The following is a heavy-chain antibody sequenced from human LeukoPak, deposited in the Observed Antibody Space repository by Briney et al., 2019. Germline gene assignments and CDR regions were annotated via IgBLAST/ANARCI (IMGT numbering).Heavy chain of an antibody. D-gene: IGHD3-9*01. CDR1: GFTFSSYE. CDR3: ARDNPGYYDILPAEEAVGAFDI. V-gene: IGHV3-48*03. Sequence: GGSLRLSCATAGFTFSSYEMNWVRQAPGKGLEWVSYISSSGNTIYSPDSVKGRFTIYRDNAKNSLYLQMNSLRAEDTAVYYCARDNPGYYDILPAEEAVGAFDIWGQGTMVTVSS. CDR2: ISSSGNTI. J-gene: IGHJ3*02.